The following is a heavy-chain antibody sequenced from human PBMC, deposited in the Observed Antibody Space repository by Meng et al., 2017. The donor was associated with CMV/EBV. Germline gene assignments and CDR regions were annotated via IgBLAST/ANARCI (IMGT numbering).Heavy chain of an antibody. CDR2: ISGSGGST. CDR1: GFTFSSYA. CDR3: ACGLYYYYGMDV. Sequence: GGSLRLSCAASGFTFSSYAMGWVRQAPGKGLEWVSAISGSGGSTYYADSVKGRFTISRDNSKNTLYLQMNSLRAEDTAVYYCACGLYYYYGMDVWGQGTTVTVSS. D-gene: IGHD1-26*01. J-gene: IGHJ6*02. V-gene: IGHV3-23*01.